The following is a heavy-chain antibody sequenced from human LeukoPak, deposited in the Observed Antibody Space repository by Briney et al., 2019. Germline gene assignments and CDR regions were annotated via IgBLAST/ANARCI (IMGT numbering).Heavy chain of an antibody. CDR1: GFTFSDYG. CDR3: AKDRAGNSWNFDY. Sequence: GGSLRLSCAASGFTFSDYGMHWVRQAPGKGLEWVAFIRKDGINTNYIDSVKGRFTISRDTSNKMVYLQMNSLRTEDMAVYYCAKDRAGNSWNFDYWGQGTLVAVSS. D-gene: IGHD6-13*01. J-gene: IGHJ4*02. CDR2: IRKDGINT. V-gene: IGHV3-30*02.